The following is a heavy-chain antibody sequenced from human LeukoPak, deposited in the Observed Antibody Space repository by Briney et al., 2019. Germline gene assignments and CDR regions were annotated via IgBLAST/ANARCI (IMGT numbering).Heavy chain of an antibody. CDR1: GYTFTGYY. Sequence: GASVKGSCKASGYTFTGYYMHWVRQAPGQGLEWMGWINPDNGGTNYAQKFQGRVTMTRDMSISTAYMELSRLRSDDTAVYYCARARGDIVVVPAAIWFDPWGQGTLVTVSS. CDR2: INPDNGGT. J-gene: IGHJ5*02. D-gene: IGHD2-2*01. CDR3: ARARGDIVVVPAAIWFDP. V-gene: IGHV1-2*02.